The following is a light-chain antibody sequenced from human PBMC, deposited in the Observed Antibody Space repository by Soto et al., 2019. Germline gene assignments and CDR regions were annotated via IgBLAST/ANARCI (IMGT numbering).Light chain of an antibody. V-gene: IGKV3-15*01. CDR1: QTMNSN. CDR3: QQYNNCPPWT. CDR2: DTS. Sequence: EIVMTQSPATLSVSPGERVTLSCRASQTMNSNLAWYQQRPGQGPRLLIYDTSTRATGTPARFSGSGSGTEFTLTISSLQSEDFAVYYCQQYNNCPPWTFGQGTKVDIK. J-gene: IGKJ1*01.